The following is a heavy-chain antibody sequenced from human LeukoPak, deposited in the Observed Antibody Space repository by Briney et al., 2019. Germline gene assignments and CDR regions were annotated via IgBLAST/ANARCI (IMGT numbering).Heavy chain of an antibody. CDR2: SRSSNYM. V-gene: IGHV3-21*01. Sequence: SRSSNYMYYADSVQGRFTISRDNAKNSLYLQMNSLRAEDTAVYYCARDRYGQLVGQFDYWGQGTLVTVSS. D-gene: IGHD6-6*01. J-gene: IGHJ4*02. CDR3: ARDRYGQLVGQFDY.